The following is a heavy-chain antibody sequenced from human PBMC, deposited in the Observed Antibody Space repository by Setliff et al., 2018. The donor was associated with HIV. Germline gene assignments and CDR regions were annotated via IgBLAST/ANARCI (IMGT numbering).Heavy chain of an antibody. CDR2: IYHTGKT. CDR3: GRVAGYCAPSRCYGYNAFDI. V-gene: IGHV4-39*01. J-gene: IGHJ3*02. Sequence: SGTLSLTCTVSGGAVSTRSYSWGWIRQPQEKGLEWIGTIYHTGKTYYNSSLNSRVTIAVDTSKDQFSLNLSTVTAADTAVYYCGRVAGYCAPSRCYGYNAFDIWGPGTMVTVSS. D-gene: IGHD2-15*01. CDR1: GGAVSTRSYS.